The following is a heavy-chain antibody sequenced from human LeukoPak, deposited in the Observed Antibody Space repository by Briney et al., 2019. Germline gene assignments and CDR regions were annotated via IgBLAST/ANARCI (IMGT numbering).Heavy chain of an antibody. J-gene: IGHJ4*02. Sequence: PGGSLRLSCAASGFTFSSYGMHWVRQAPGKGLEWVAVISYDGSNKYYADSVKGRFTISRDNSKSTLYLQMNSPRAEDTAVYYCAKEPPETTVVTPPDYWGQGTLVTVSS. CDR3: AKEPPETTVVTPPDY. D-gene: IGHD4-23*01. CDR1: GFTFSSYG. V-gene: IGHV3-30*18. CDR2: ISYDGSNK.